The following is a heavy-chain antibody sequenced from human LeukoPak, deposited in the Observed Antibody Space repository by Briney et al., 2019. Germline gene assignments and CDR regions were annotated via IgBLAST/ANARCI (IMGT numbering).Heavy chain of an antibody. D-gene: IGHD6-19*01. CDR2: IYYTGST. CDR3: ARGSGWYMHY. J-gene: IGHJ4*02. V-gene: IGHV4-59*01. Sequence: SETLSLTCTVSGGSISIYQWSWIRQSPWKGLEWIGYIYYTGSTNYNPSLKSRVTISVDTSKNQFSLKLSSVTAADTAVYYCARGSGWYMHYWGQGTLVTVSS. CDR1: GGSISIYQ.